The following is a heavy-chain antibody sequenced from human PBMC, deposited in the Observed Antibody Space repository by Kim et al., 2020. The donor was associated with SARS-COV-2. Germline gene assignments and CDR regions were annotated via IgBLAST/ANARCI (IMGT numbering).Heavy chain of an antibody. Sequence: GRFTISRDNSKKTLYLQMNSLRAEDTAVYYCANAGRILYDYVWGSHNQGDYWGQGTLVTVSS. D-gene: IGHD3-16*01. V-gene: IGHV3-30*02. J-gene: IGHJ4*02. CDR3: ANAGRILYDYVWGSHNQGDY.